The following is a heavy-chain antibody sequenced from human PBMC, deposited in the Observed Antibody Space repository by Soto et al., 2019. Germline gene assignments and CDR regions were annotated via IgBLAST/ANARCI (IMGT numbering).Heavy chain of an antibody. CDR2: IDYNGVT. V-gene: IGHV4-39*01. CDR1: GASISSRDYY. J-gene: IGHJ4*02. D-gene: IGHD2-8*01. CDR3: GRVMIGTSRHTDSDY. Sequence: SETLSLTCTVSGASISSRDYYWGWIRQTPGKGLEWIGNIDYNGVTYYNPSLKSRVTVSKDTSKNQFSLKVASVTAADTAIYYCGRVMIGTSRHTDSDYWGQRXQVTVSS.